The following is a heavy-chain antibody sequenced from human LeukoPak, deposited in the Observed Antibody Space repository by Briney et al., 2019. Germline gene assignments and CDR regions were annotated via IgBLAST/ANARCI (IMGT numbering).Heavy chain of an antibody. CDR2: MNPHSGST. CDR1: GYTFTAYY. CDR3: ARQGSNSSGWYPVDD. D-gene: IGHD6-19*01. V-gene: IGHV1-2*02. Sequence: SVKVSCKTSGYTFTAYYIHWLRQAPGQGLEWMGWMNPHSGSTKYAQTFQGRVTLTRDTSISTAYLELSSLTSDDTAVYFCARQGSNSSGWYPVDDWGQGTLVTVSS. J-gene: IGHJ4*02.